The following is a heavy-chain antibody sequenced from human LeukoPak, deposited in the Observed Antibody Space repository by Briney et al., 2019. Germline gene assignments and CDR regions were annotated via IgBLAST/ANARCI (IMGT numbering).Heavy chain of an antibody. D-gene: IGHD3-10*02. CDR2: ISSSSSYI. Sequence: GGSLRLSCAASGFTFSSYSMNWVRQAPGKGLEWVSCISSSSSYIYYADSVKGRFTISRDNAKNSLYLQMNSLRAEDTAVYYCAELGITMIGGVWGKGSTVTISS. CDR1: GFTFSSYS. J-gene: IGHJ6*04. V-gene: IGHV3-21*01. CDR3: AELGITMIGGV.